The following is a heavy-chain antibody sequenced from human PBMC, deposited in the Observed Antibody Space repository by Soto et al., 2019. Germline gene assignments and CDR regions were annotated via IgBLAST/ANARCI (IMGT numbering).Heavy chain of an antibody. D-gene: IGHD5-12*01. CDR2: IYYSGST. Sequence: TSETLSLTCTVSGGSISSYYWSWIRQPPGKGLEWIGYIYYSGSTNYNPSLKSRVTISVDTSKNQFSLKLSSVTAADTAVYYCARGDSGYDYGYYYYYYMDVWGKGTTVTVSS. CDR3: ARGDSGYDYGYYYYYYMDV. CDR1: GGSISSYY. J-gene: IGHJ6*03. V-gene: IGHV4-59*01.